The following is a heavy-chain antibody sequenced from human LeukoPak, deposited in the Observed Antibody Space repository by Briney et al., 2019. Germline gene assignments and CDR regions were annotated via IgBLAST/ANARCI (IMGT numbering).Heavy chain of an antibody. CDR3: ARDLPGRLVREGSAFDI. Sequence: SVKVSCKASGGTFSSYAISWVRQAPGQGLEWMGRIIPILGIANYAQKLQGRVTMTTDTSTSTAYMELRSLRSDDTAVYYCARDLPGRLVREGSAFDIWGQGTMVTVSS. D-gene: IGHD6-19*01. CDR1: GGTFSSYA. J-gene: IGHJ3*02. CDR2: IIPILGIA. V-gene: IGHV1-69*04.